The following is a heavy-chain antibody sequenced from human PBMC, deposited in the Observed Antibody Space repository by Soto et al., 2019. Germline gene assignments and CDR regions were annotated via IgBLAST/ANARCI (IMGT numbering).Heavy chain of an antibody. J-gene: IGHJ6*03. CDR2: IWYDGSNK. CDR1: GFTFSSYG. D-gene: IGHD3-3*01. Sequence: GGSLRLSCAASGFTFSSYGMHWVRQAPGKGLEWVAVIWYDGSNKYYADSVKGRFTISRDNSKNTLYLQMNSLRAGDTAVYYCARGRRITIFGVVIIGGDYMDVWGKGTTVTVSS. CDR3: ARGRRITIFGVVIIGGDYMDV. V-gene: IGHV3-33*01.